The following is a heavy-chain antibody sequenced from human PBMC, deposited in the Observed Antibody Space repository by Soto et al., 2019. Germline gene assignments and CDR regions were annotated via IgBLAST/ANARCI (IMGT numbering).Heavy chain of an antibody. CDR1: GFTFSSDS. Sequence: EVQLVESGGGLVKPGGSLRLSCAASGFTFSSDSMNCVRQAPGKGLEWVSSISSSSSYIYYADSVKGRCTISRDNAKNSLYLQMNSLRAEDTAVYYWQVVVADTRGIVDYWGQGTLVTVSS. CDR3: QVVVADTRGIVDY. J-gene: IGHJ4*02. CDR2: ISSSSSYI. V-gene: IGHV3-21*01. D-gene: IGHD2-15*01.